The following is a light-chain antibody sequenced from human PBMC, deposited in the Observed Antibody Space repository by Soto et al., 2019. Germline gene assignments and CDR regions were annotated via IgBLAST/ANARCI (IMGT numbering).Light chain of an antibody. CDR2: GAS. CDR3: QHYNNWPRT. V-gene: IGKV3-15*01. Sequence: EIVMTQSPATLPVSPGERATLSCRASQSVSSNLAWYQQKPGQAPRLLIYGASTRATGIPARFSGSGSGTEFTLTSSSLHSEDFAVYYCQHYNNWPRTFGQGTMVEI. CDR1: QSVSSN. J-gene: IGKJ1*01.